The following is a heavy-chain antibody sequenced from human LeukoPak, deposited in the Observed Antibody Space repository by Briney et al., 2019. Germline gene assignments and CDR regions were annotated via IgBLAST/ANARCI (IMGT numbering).Heavy chain of an antibody. CDR1: GYSFSTYW. D-gene: IGHD5-24*01. J-gene: IGHJ6*02. V-gene: IGHV5-10-1*01. CDR3: ARLRVEMATIYYYGMDV. CDR2: IDPSDSYT. Sequence: GESLKISCKASGYSFSTYWIGWVRQMPGKGLEWMGRIDPSDSYTNYSPSFQGHVTISADKSISTAYLQWSSLKASDTAMYYCARLRVEMATIYYYGMDVWGQGTTVTVSS.